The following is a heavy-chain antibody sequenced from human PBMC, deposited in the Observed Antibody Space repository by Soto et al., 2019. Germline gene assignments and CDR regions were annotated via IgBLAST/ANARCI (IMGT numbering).Heavy chain of an antibody. Sequence: PGGSLRLSCAASGFTFSSYAMSWVRQAPGKGLEWVSAISGSGGSTYYADSVKGRFTISRDNSKNTLYLQMNSLRAEDTAVYYCAKDGSDFWSGYYMIYYGMDVWGQGTTVTV. CDR3: AKDGSDFWSGYYMIYYGMDV. CDR2: ISGSGGST. V-gene: IGHV3-23*01. CDR1: GFTFSSYA. J-gene: IGHJ6*02. D-gene: IGHD3-3*01.